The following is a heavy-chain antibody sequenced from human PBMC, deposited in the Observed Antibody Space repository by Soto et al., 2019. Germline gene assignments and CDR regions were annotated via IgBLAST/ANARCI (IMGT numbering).Heavy chain of an antibody. V-gene: IGHV1-18*01. CDR3: ARAGSIVYDILTGYSAPWFDP. Sequence: ASVKVSCKASGYTFTSYGISWVRQAPGQGLEWVGWISAYNGNTGYAQKLQGRVTMTTDTSTSTAYMELRSLRSDDTAVYYCARAGSIVYDILTGYSAPWFDPWGQGTLVTVSS. D-gene: IGHD3-9*01. CDR1: GYTFTSYG. J-gene: IGHJ5*02. CDR2: ISAYNGNT.